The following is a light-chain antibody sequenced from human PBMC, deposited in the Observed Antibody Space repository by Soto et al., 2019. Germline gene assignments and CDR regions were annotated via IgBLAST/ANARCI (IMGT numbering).Light chain of an antibody. V-gene: IGLV2-11*01. CDR1: SNDVGGYNY. J-gene: IGLJ1*01. CDR2: DVS. Sequence: QSALTQPRSVSGSPGQSVTISCTGTSNDVGGYNYVSWYRQHPGKAPKLMIYDVSKRPSGVPDRFSGSKSGNTASLTISGLQAEDEADYYCCSYAGSYTWVFVTGTKLTVL. CDR3: CSYAGSYTWV.